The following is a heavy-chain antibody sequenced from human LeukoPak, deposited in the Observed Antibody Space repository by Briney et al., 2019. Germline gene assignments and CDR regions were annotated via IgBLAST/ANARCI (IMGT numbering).Heavy chain of an antibody. V-gene: IGHV3-9*01. Sequence: GRSLRLSCAASGFTFDDYAMHWVRQAPGKGLEWVSGISWNSGSIGYADSVKGRFTISRDNAKNSLYLQMNSLRAEDTALYYCAKAQRNYYDSWDIDYWGQGTLVTVSS. J-gene: IGHJ4*02. CDR3: AKAQRNYYDSWDIDY. CDR2: ISWNSGSI. CDR1: GFTFDDYA. D-gene: IGHD3-22*01.